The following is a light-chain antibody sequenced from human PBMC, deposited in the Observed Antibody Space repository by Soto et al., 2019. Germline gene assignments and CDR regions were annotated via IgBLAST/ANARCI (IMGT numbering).Light chain of an antibody. CDR3: CSYAGKNFPFYV. Sequence: QSALTQPASVSGSPGQSITISCSGSSSDIGYYNLVSWYQRRPGAAPKLIIYESNKRPSGGSTRFSASKSGNTASLTISGLQAEDEADYFCCSYAGKNFPFYVFGTGTKLTVL. CDR1: SSDIGYYNL. V-gene: IGLV2-23*01. J-gene: IGLJ1*01. CDR2: ESN.